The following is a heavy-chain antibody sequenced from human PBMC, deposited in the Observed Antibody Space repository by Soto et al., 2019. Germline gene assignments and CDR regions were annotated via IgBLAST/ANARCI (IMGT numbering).Heavy chain of an antibody. J-gene: IGHJ3*02. D-gene: IGHD6-13*01. CDR3: AIAAAATHDAFDI. V-gene: IGHV5-51*01. CDR2: IYPGDSDT. CDR1: GYSFTSYW. Sequence: GESLKISCKGSGYSFTSYWIGWVRQMPGKGLEWMGIIYPGDSDTTYSPSFQGQVTISADRSISTAYLQWSSLKASDTAMYYCAIAAAATHDAFDIWGQGTLVTVSS.